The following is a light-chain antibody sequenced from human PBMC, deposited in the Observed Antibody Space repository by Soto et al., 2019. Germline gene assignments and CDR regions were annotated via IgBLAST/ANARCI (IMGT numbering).Light chain of an antibody. V-gene: IGLV1-44*01. J-gene: IGLJ2*01. CDR1: SSNIGSNP. CDR3: AAWDDSLSGVV. Sequence: QSVLTQPPSASGTPGQRVTISCSGGSSNIGSNPVDWYQQFPGTAPKVLIYTNNQRPSGVPDRFSGSKSGTSASLAISGLQSEDEADYYCAAWDDSLSGVVFGGGTKLTVL. CDR2: TNN.